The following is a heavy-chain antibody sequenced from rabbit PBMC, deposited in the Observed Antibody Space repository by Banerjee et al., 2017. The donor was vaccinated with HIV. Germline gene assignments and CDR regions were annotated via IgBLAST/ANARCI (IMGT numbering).Heavy chain of an antibody. CDR2: IYAGKGNT. CDR3: ASDGNGWGGDNL. Sequence: QQQLEESGGGLVKPEGSLTLSCKASGFSFSNKYVMCWVRQAPGKGLEWIGTIYAGKGNTWYASWAKGRFTISETSSTTVTLQMTSLTAADTATYFCASDGNGWGGDNLWGPGTLVTVS. D-gene: IGHD4-1*01. CDR1: GFSFSNKYV. J-gene: IGHJ4*01. V-gene: IGHV1S45*01.